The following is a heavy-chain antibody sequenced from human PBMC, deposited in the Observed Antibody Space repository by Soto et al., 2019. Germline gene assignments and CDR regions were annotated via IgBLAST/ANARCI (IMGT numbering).Heavy chain of an antibody. CDR2: ISSTTNYI. J-gene: IGHJ4*02. V-gene: IGHV3-21*06. CDR3: ARESEDLTSNFDY. Sequence: GALRLSCAASGFTFTRYSMNWVRQAPGKGLEWVSSISSTTNYIYYGDSMKGRFTISRDNAKNSLYLEMNSLRAEDTAVYYCARESEDLTSNFDYWGQGTLVTVSS. CDR1: GFTFTRYS.